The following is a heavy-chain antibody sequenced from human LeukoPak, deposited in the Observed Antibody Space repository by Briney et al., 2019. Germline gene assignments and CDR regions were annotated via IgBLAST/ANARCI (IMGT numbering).Heavy chain of an antibody. D-gene: IGHD1-26*01. V-gene: IGHV4-38-2*02. J-gene: IGHJ4*02. Sequence: PSETLSLTCTVSDYSISSGYYWGWIRPPPGKGLEWIGSIYHSGNTYYNPSLKSRVTISVDTSKNQFSLKLSSVTAADTAVYYCARLVGATASFWGQGTLVTVSS. CDR1: DYSISSGYY. CDR2: IYHSGNT. CDR3: ARLVGATASF.